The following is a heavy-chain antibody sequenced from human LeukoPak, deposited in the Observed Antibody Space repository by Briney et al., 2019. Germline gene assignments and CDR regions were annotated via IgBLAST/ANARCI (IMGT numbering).Heavy chain of an antibody. CDR1: GGSISTSNYY. J-gene: IGHJ6*03. CDR3: ARVDYLKYFYYMDV. CDR2: IFYSGST. V-gene: IGHV4-39*07. D-gene: IGHD3-16*01. Sequence: SETLSLTCTVSGGSISTSNYYWGWIRQPPGKGLEWIGNIFYSGSTYYSPSLKSRVTISLDTSRNQFSLKLNSVTAADTAVYYCARVDYLKYFYYMDVWGKGTTVTISS.